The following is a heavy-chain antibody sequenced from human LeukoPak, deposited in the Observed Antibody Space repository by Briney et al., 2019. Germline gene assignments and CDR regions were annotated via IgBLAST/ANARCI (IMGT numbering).Heavy chain of an antibody. V-gene: IGHV3-30*18. D-gene: IGHD1-26*01. CDR2: ISYDGSNK. J-gene: IGHJ4*02. CDR1: GFTFSSYG. Sequence: GGSLRLSCAASGFTFSSYGMHWVRQAPGKGLEWVAVISYDGSNKYYADSVKGRFTISRDNSKNTLYLQMNSLRAEDTAVYYCAKTVGAAGYWGQGTLVTVSS. CDR3: AKTVGAAGY.